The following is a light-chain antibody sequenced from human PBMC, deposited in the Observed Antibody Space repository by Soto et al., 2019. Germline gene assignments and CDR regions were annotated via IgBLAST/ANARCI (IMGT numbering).Light chain of an antibody. CDR1: SSDVGAYNF. CDR2: GVT. Sequence: QSALTQPPSASGSPGQSVTIPCTGTSSDVGAYNFVSWYQQHPGRAPKLIISGVTNRPSGVPDRFSGSKSGNTASLTVSGLQADDEADYYCSSYAGSSDIVFGTGTKVTVL. CDR3: SSYAGSSDIV. V-gene: IGLV2-8*01. J-gene: IGLJ1*01.